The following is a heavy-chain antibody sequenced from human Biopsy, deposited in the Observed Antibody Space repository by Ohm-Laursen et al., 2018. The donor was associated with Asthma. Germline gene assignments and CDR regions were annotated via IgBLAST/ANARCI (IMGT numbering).Heavy chain of an antibody. CDR1: GGTFNTYV. V-gene: IGHV1-69*13. Sequence: SVKASCKSLGGTFNTYVIGWARQAPGQGLEWMGGINPVFGTTTYPQKFQDRVTITADDSTSSVYMELSSLRSEDTAVYYCARKAGSCISRTCYSLDFWGQGTLVTVSS. CDR2: INPVFGTT. J-gene: IGHJ4*02. CDR3: ARKAGSCISRTCYSLDF. D-gene: IGHD2-2*01.